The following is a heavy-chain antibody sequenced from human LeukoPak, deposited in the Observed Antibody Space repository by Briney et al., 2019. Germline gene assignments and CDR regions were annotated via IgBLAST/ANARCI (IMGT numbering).Heavy chain of an antibody. CDR2: ICPGDSDT. V-gene: IGHV5-51*01. Sequence: GESLKISCKGSGYSFTNYWIGWVRQMPGKGLEWMAIICPGDSDTRYSPSFQGQVTISADKSINTAYLQWSSLKASDTAMYYCARGDEPPVDAFDIWGQGTKVTVSS. CDR1: GYSFTNYW. J-gene: IGHJ3*02. D-gene: IGHD3-10*01. CDR3: ARGDEPPVDAFDI.